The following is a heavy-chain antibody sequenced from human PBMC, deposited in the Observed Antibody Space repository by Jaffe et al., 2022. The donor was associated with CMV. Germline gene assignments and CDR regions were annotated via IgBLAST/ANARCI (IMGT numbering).Heavy chain of an antibody. J-gene: IGHJ5*02. V-gene: IGHV4-39*01. CDR1: GASISGSTYY. Sequence: QLQLQESGPGLVKPSETLSLTCTVSGASISGSTYYWAWIRQPPGKGLEWFGSIYYDGTTYYNPSLKSRVTIAVDTSKNQFSLNLSSVTAADTAVYYCARAPSNWNYGLSWLDPWGQGALVTVSS. CDR2: IYYDGTT. D-gene: IGHD1-7*01. CDR3: ARAPSNWNYGLSWLDP.